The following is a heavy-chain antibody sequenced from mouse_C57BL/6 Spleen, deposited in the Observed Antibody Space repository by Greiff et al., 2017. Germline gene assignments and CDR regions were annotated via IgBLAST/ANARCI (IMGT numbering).Heavy chain of an antibody. Sequence: VQLQQSGAELVKPGASVKLSCTAPGFNIKDYYMHWVKQRTEQGLVWIGRLDPEDGETKYAPKFQGKATIAADTSSNTAYLQLSSLTSEDTAFYYCARHDGYGRVFDYWGQGTTLTVSS. J-gene: IGHJ2*01. CDR3: ARHDGYGRVFDY. V-gene: IGHV14-2*01. CDR2: LDPEDGET. CDR1: GFNIKDYY. D-gene: IGHD2-3*01.